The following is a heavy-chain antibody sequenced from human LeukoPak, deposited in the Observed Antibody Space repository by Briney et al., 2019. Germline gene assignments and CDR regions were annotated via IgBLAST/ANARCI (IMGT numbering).Heavy chain of an antibody. Sequence: ASVKVSCKASGGTFSSYAISWVRQAPGQGLEWMGRIIPILGIANYAQKFQGRVTITADKSTSTAYMELSSLRSEDTAVYYCARGGLSGYDYLFDYWGQGTLVTVSS. CDR3: ARGGLSGYDYLFDY. V-gene: IGHV1-69*04. CDR2: IIPILGIA. J-gene: IGHJ4*02. D-gene: IGHD5-12*01. CDR1: GGTFSSYA.